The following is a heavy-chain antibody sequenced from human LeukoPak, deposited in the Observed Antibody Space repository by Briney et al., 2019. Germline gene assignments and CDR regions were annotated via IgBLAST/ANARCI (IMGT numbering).Heavy chain of an antibody. Sequence: GASVKVSCKASGGTFSSYAISWVRQPPGQGLEWMGGIIPIFGTANYAQKFQGRVTITADESTSTAYMELSSLRSDDTAVYYCARERLGATLPPYGMDVWGQGTTVTVSS. CDR1: GGTFSSYA. CDR3: ARERLGATLPPYGMDV. J-gene: IGHJ6*02. CDR2: IIPIFGTA. D-gene: IGHD1-26*01. V-gene: IGHV1-69*01.